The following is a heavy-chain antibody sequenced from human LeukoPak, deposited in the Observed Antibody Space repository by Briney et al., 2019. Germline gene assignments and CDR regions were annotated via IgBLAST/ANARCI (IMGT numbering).Heavy chain of an antibody. CDR2: INPNSGGT. D-gene: IGHD1-1*01. V-gene: IGHV1-2*02. J-gene: IGHJ4*02. CDR3: ARYPGTTSYPFDY. Sequence: ASVKVSCKASGGTFSSYAISWVRQAPGQGLEWMGWINPNSGGTNYAQKFQGRVTMTRDTSISTAYMELSRLRSDDTAVFYCARYPGTTSYPFDYWGQGTLVTVSS. CDR1: GGTFSSYA.